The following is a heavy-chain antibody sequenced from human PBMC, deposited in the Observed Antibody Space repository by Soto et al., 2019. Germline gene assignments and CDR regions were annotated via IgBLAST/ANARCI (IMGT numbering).Heavy chain of an antibody. CDR2: ISSSSSYI. J-gene: IGHJ4*02. CDR3: ARVEDIVVVPAAPSFDY. CDR1: GFTFSSYS. V-gene: IGHV3-21*01. D-gene: IGHD2-2*01. Sequence: EVQLVESGGGLVKPGGSLRLSCAASGFTFSSYSMNWVRQAPGKGLEWVSSISSSSSYIYYADSVKGQFTISRDNAKNSLYLQMNSLRAEDTAVYYCARVEDIVVVPAAPSFDYWGQGTLVTVSS.